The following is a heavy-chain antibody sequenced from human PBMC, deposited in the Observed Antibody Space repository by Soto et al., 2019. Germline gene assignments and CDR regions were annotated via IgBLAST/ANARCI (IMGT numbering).Heavy chain of an antibody. CDR1: GDSVSNYY. D-gene: IGHD1-20*01. J-gene: IGHJ6*02. Sequence: SETLSLTCTVSGDSVSNYYWSWIRQPAGRGLEWIGRVYSSGATNYNPSLNGRVTMSVDTSRNQFSLSLSSVTAADTAIYYCTKGPNWNYYYYGVDVWGQGTAVTVSS. V-gene: IGHV4-4*07. CDR2: VYSSGAT. CDR3: TKGPNWNYYYYGVDV.